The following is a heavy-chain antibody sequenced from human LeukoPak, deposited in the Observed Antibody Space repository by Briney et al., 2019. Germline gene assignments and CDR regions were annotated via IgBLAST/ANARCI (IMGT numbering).Heavy chain of an antibody. D-gene: IGHD1-14*01. CDR3: ARARIDY. CDR1: GFTFSSYW. Sequence: GGSLRLSCVGSGFTFSSYWMTCVRQAPGKGLEWVANIKDDGSEKYSVDSVKGRFTISRDNAKNLLYLQMSSLRAEDTAVYYCARARIDYWGQGTLVTVSS. J-gene: IGHJ4*02. CDR2: IKDDGSEK. V-gene: IGHV3-7*04.